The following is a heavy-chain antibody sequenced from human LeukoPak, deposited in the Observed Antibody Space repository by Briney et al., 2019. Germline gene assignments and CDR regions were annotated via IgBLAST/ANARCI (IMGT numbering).Heavy chain of an antibody. J-gene: IGHJ4*02. CDR3: AGAGGDYGDEFDY. D-gene: IGHD4-17*01. V-gene: IGHV3-23*01. Sequence: GGSLRLSCAASGFTFSSYAMSWVRQAPGKGLEWVSAISGSGGSTYYADSVKGRFTISRDNSKNTLYLQMNSLRAEDTAVYYCAGAGGDYGDEFDYWGQGTLVTVSS. CDR2: ISGSGGST. CDR1: GFTFSSYA.